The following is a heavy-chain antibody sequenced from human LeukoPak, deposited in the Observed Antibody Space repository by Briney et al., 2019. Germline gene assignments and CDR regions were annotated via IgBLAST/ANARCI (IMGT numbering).Heavy chain of an antibody. CDR2: INHSGST. CDR3: ARHFRTVVVPAATKGYNWFDP. CDR1: GGSFSGYY. Sequence: SETLSLTCAVYGGSFSGYYWSWIRQPPGKGLEWIGEINHSGSTNYNPSLKSRVTISVDTSKNQFSLKLSSVTAADTAVYYCARHFRTVVVPAATKGYNWFDPWGQGTLVTVSS. V-gene: IGHV4-34*01. J-gene: IGHJ5*02. D-gene: IGHD2-2*01.